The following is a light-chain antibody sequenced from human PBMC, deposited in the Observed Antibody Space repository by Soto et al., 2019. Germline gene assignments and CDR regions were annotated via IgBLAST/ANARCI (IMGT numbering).Light chain of an antibody. CDR2: AVS. Sequence: DIQMTQSPSSLSASVGDRVTITCRASQSITTYLNWHQQKPGKAPNLLIYAVSHLQRGVPSRFSGSGSGTDFALTISRLQPEDVATYYCQKRHSAVFTFGPGTRVDLK. V-gene: IGKV1-39*01. CDR3: QKRHSAVFT. CDR1: QSITTY. J-gene: IGKJ3*01.